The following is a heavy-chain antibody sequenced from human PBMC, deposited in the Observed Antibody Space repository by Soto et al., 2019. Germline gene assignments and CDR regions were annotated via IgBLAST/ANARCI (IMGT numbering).Heavy chain of an antibody. CDR1: GFTFSSYA. CDR2: ISGSGGST. Sequence: GGSLRLSCAASGFTFSSYAMSWVRQAPGKGLEWVSAISGSGGSTYYADSVKGRFTISRDNSKNTLYLQMNSLRAEDTTVYYCAKDAFDPVLSEDAGRIAAAGTFDYLGQGTLVNVSS. D-gene: IGHD6-13*01. CDR3: AKDAFDPVLSEDAGRIAAAGTFDY. J-gene: IGHJ4*02. V-gene: IGHV3-23*01.